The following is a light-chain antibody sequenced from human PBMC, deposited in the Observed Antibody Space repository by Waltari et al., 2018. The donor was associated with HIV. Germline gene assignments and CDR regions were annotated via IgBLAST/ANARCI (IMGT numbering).Light chain of an antibody. J-gene: IGLJ3*02. Sequence: QSVLTQPPSVSGAPGQRVTISCTGRSSNIGAGYEVHWYQQLPGTAPKVLIYLNTHRPSGVPDRFSGSKSDTSASLAITGLQAEDEADYYCQSYDSSVTAWVFGGGTKLTVL. CDR3: QSYDSSVTAWV. CDR1: SSNIGAGYE. CDR2: LNT. V-gene: IGLV1-40*01.